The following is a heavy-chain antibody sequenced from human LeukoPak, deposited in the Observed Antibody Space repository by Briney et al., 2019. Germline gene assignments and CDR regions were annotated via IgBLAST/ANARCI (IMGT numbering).Heavy chain of an antibody. CDR3: ARDLLTGTTNY. J-gene: IGHJ4*02. CDR2: ISSSSYI. Sequence: GGSLRLSCAASGFTFSSYSMNWVRQAPGKGLEWVSSISSSSYIYYADSVKGRFTISRDNAKNSLYLQMNSLRAEDTAVYYCARDLLTGTTNYWGQGTLVTVSS. V-gene: IGHV3-21*01. CDR1: GFTFSSYS. D-gene: IGHD1-20*01.